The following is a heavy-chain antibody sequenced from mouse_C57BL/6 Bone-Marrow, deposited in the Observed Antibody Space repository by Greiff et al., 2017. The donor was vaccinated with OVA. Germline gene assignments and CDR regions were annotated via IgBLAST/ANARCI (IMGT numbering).Heavy chain of an antibody. CDR2: IDPEDGET. CDR3: ARWDTVVATDY. CDR1: GFNIKDYY. J-gene: IGHJ2*01. V-gene: IGHV14-2*01. D-gene: IGHD1-1*01. Sequence: EVQLQQSGAELVKPGASVKLSCTASGFNIKDYYMHWVKQRTEQGLEWIGRIDPEDGETKYAPKFQCKATITADTSSNTAYLQLSSLTSEDTAVYYCARWDTVVATDYWGQGTTLTVSS.